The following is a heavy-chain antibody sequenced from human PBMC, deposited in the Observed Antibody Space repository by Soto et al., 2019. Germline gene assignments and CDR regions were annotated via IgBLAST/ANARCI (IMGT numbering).Heavy chain of an antibody. D-gene: IGHD6-6*01. CDR1: GYSFTSYW. CDR2: IYPGASDT. V-gene: IGHV5-51*01. J-gene: IGHJ6*02. CDR3: ASLGYSSSSPDYYYYYGMDV. Sequence: GESLKISCKGSGYSFTSYWIGWVRQMPGKGLEWMGIIYPGASDTRYSPSFQGQVTISADKSISTAYLQWSSLKASDPAMYYCASLGYSSSSPDYYYYYGMDVWGQGTTVTVSS.